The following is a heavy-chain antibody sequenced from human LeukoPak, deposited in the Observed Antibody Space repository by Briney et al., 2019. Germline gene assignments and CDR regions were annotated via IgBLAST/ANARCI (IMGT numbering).Heavy chain of an antibody. J-gene: IGHJ6*02. CDR1: GFTFTSYG. D-gene: IGHD1-26*01. V-gene: IGHV3-30*18. Sequence: PGGSLRLSCAASGFTFTSYGMHWVRQAPGKGLEWVAVISYDGSNKYYADFVKGRFTISRDNSKNTLYLQMNSLRAEDTAVYYCAKDNVGATNYYYYGVDVWGQGTTVTVSS. CDR2: ISYDGSNK. CDR3: AKDNVGATNYYYYGVDV.